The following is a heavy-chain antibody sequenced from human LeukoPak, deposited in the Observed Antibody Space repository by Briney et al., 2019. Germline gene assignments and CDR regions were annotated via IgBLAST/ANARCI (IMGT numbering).Heavy chain of an antibody. CDR1: GFTVSSNY. CDR2: IYSGGST. V-gene: IGHV3-66*01. D-gene: IGHD2-15*01. CDR3: ARARNRYCSGGSCYPYYFDY. Sequence: GGSLRLSCAASGFTVSSNYMSWVRQAPGKGLEWVSVIYSGGSTYYADSVKGRFTISRDKSKNTLYLQMNSLRAEDTAVYYCARARNRYCSGGSCYPYYFDYWGQGTLVTVSS. J-gene: IGHJ4*02.